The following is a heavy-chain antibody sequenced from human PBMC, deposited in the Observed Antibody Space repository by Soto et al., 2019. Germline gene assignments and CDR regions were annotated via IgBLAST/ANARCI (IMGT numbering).Heavy chain of an antibody. CDR1: GFTFDDYA. CDR3: VKDKLALVVTNGMDA. D-gene: IGHD6-19*01. Sequence: EVQVVESGGGLVQPGRSLRLSCAASGFTFDDYAMHWVRQAPGRGLEWVSGISWNSDYIGYADSVKGRFSISRDNAKNSLYLQMNSLRAEDTALYYCVKDKLALVVTNGMDAWGQGTMVTVSS. J-gene: IGHJ6*02. V-gene: IGHV3-9*01. CDR2: ISWNSDYI.